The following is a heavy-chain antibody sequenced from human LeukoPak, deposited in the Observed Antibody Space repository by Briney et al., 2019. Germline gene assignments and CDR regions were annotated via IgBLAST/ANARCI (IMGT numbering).Heavy chain of an antibody. J-gene: IGHJ4*02. V-gene: IGHV5-51*01. D-gene: IGHD4-17*01. CDR2: IYPGDSDT. CDR1: GFSFTSYW. Sequence: ESLKISCKGSGFSFTSYWICWVRQMPGKGLEWMGIIYPGDSDTRYNPSFQGQVTISADKSISTAYLQWSSLKASDTAMYYCARGRVYGDNHFDYWGQGTLVTVSS. CDR3: ARGRVYGDNHFDY.